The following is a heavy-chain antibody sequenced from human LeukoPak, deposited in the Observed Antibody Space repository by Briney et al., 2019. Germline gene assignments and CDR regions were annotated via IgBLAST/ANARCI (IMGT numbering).Heavy chain of an antibody. J-gene: IGHJ6*03. CDR2: ISSSSTTI. D-gene: IGHD2-15*01. CDR3: ARGLVGGYYMDV. CDR1: GFTFSSYS. V-gene: IGHV3-48*01. Sequence: GGSLRLSCAASGFTFSSYSMMWVRQAPGKGLEWVSYISSSSTTIHYADSVKGRFTISRDNAKNSVYLQMNSLRAEDTAVYYCARGLVGGYYMDVWGKGTTVTVSS.